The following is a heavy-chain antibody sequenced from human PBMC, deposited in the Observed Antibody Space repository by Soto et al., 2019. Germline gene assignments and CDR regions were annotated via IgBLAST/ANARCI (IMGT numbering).Heavy chain of an antibody. Sequence: GGSLRLSCAASGFTFSTYAMNWVRQAPGKGLEWVSAISKTGVSTYYAESVRGRFTISRDNSINTLYLQMSGLRTEDTAVYYCAHPRGYGVFDAVDIWGQGTMVTVSS. V-gene: IGHV3-23*01. CDR3: AHPRGYGVFDAVDI. CDR1: GFTFSTYA. CDR2: ISKTGVST. D-gene: IGHD4-17*01. J-gene: IGHJ3*02.